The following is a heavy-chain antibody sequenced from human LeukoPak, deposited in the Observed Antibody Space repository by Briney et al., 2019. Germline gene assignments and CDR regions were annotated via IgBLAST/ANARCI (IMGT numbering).Heavy chain of an antibody. V-gene: IGHV1-2*02. CDR2: INPNSGGT. CDR1: GYTFTGYY. J-gene: IGHJ3*02. D-gene: IGHD2-2*01. CDR3: ARRKEDIVVVPARVAFDI. Sequence: ASVKVSCKASGYTFTGYYIHWVRQAPGQGLEWMGWINPNSGGTNYAQKFQGRVTMTRDTSISTAYMELSRLRSEDTAVYYCARRKEDIVVVPARVAFDIWGQGTMVTVSS.